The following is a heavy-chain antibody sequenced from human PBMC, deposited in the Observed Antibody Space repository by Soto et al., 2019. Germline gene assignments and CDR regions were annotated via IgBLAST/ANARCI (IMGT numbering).Heavy chain of an antibody. D-gene: IGHD6-19*01. CDR2: ISGSGGST. CDR1: GFTFSSYA. V-gene: IGHV3-23*01. CDR3: AKEYHSSGWYRGWFDP. Sequence: EVQLLESGGGLVQPGGSLRLSCAASGFTFSSYAMSWVRQAPGKGLEWVSAISGSGGSTYYADSVKGRFTISRDNSTNTLYLQMNSLRAEDTAVYYCAKEYHSSGWYRGWFDPWGQGTLVTVSS. J-gene: IGHJ5*02.